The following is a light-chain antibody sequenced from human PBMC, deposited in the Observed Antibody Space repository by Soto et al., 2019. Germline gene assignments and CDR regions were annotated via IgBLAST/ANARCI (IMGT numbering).Light chain of an antibody. J-gene: IGKJ5*01. Sequence: EIVLTQSPGTLSLSPGERATLSCRASQSISSSSLAWYQQRPGQAPRLLIYVASSRATGIPDRFSGSGSGTDFTLTISRLEAADFAVYYCQQYGSSHFTFGQGTRLEIK. CDR2: VAS. V-gene: IGKV3-20*01. CDR3: QQYGSSHFT. CDR1: QSISSSS.